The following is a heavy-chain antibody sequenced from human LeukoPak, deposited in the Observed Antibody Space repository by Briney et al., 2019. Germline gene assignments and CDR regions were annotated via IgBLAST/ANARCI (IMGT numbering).Heavy chain of an antibody. D-gene: IGHD2-8*01. Sequence: SETLSLTCSVSGVSINSRYYDWWGWIRQPPGKGLEWIGSISSNGNTYYKPSLSTRVTISLDTSKNQFSLKLSSVTAADTAVYYCARDLMRGNEGFDYWGQGTLVPVSS. V-gene: IGHV4-39*07. CDR1: GVSINSRYY. CDR3: ARDLMRGNEGFDY. J-gene: IGHJ4*02. CDR2: ISSNGNT.